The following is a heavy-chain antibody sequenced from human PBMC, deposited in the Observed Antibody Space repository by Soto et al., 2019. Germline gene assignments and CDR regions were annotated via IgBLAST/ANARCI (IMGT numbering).Heavy chain of an antibody. CDR2: IKSRPAGGTT. CDR3: VRDSPGYSRGADD. D-gene: IGHD5-12*01. V-gene: IGHV3-15*07. Sequence: EVQLVESGGGLVKPGGSLRLTCAAYGFSFIDAWMNWVRQVPGKGLEWVGHIKSRPAGGTTVYAAPVQGRFSISRDDSRNTVYLQMNSLRTEDTALYYCVRDSPGYSRGADDWGQGTLVTVSS. J-gene: IGHJ4*02. CDR1: GFSFIDAW.